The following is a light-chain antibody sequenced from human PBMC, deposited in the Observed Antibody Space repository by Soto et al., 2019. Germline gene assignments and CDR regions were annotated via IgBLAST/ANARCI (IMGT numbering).Light chain of an antibody. J-gene: IGKJ1*01. V-gene: IGKV3-20*01. CDR3: HQFGSSPPRT. CDR2: GTS. Sequence: EIVLTQSPCTLSLSPGERATLSRRASQSVTSSSLAWYQQKSGQAPRLLIYGTSNRATGIPDRLSGSGSGKEFTLTISRLEPAEFAVYYCHQFGSSPPRTFGQGTKVDIK. CDR1: QSVTSSS.